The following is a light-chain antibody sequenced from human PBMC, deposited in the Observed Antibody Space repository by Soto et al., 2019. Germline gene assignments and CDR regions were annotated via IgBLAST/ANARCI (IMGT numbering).Light chain of an antibody. CDR2: EVT. CDR1: SSDVGSSNL. V-gene: IGLV2-23*02. CDR3: CSYAGSSTFYV. J-gene: IGLJ1*01. Sequence: QSALTQPASVSGYPGQSITISCTGTSSDVGSSNLVSWYQQHTGKAPKLMIYEVTKWPSGVSNRFSGSKSGNTASLTISGLQAEDEADYYCCSYAGSSTFYVFGTGTKLTVL.